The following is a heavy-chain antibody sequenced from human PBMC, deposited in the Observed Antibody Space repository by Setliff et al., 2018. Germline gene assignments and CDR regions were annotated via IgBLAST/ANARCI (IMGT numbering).Heavy chain of an antibody. J-gene: IGHJ4*02. CDR2: IKSDGSYT. CDR3: ARDSYTSPDY. D-gene: IGHD6-13*01. V-gene: IGHV3-74*01. Sequence: AGGSLRLSCAASGFTFTNFYMHCVRQVPGKVLMWVSYIKSDGSYTVYADSVEGRFTISRDNAKNTLYLQMNSLGAEDTAVYYCARDSYTSPDYWGQGTLVTVSS. CDR1: GFTFTNFY.